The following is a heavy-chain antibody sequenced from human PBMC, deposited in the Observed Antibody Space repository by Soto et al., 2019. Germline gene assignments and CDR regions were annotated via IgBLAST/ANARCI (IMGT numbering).Heavy chain of an antibody. V-gene: IGHV1-18*01. J-gene: IGHJ6*02. CDR2: ISAYSGHT. CDR3: ARDDRFSSPRENYGMDV. Sequence: QVQLMQSGAEVKKPGASVKVSCKASGYTFISHGFSWVRQAPGQGLEWMGWISAYSGHTNYAQKFQGRVTVTTDISTNTAYMEMRSLRSDDTAVYYCARDDRFSSPRENYGMDVWGQGTTVTVSS. D-gene: IGHD6-13*01. CDR1: GYTFISHG.